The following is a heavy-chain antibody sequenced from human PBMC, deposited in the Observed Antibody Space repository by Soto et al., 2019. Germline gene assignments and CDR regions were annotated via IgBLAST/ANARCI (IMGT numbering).Heavy chain of an antibody. V-gene: IGHV1-58*01. D-gene: IGHD3-3*01. Sequence: SVKVSCKASGFTFTSSAVQWVRQARGQRLEWIGWIVVGSGNTNYAQKFQERVTITRDMSTSTAYMELSSLRSEDTAVYYCAATYYDFWSGYHMASNYFDYWGQGTLVTVSS. CDR2: IVVGSGNT. CDR1: GFTFTSSA. J-gene: IGHJ4*02. CDR3: AATYYDFWSGYHMASNYFDY.